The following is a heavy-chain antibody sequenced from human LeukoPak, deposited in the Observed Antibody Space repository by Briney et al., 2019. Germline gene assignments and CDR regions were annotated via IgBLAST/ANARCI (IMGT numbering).Heavy chain of an antibody. V-gene: IGHV4-34*01. Sequence: SETLSLTCAVYGGSFSGYYWSWIRQPPGKGLEWIGEINHSGSTNYNPSLKSRVTISVDTSKNQFSLKLSSVTAADTAVYYCARGAAYYYYCMDVWGKGTTVTVSS. J-gene: IGHJ6*03. D-gene: IGHD6-13*01. CDR3: ARGAAYYYYCMDV. CDR1: GGSFSGYY. CDR2: INHSGST.